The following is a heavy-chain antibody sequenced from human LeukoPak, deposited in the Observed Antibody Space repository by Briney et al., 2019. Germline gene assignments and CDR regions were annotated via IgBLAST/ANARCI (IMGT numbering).Heavy chain of an antibody. V-gene: IGHV1-69*13. D-gene: IGHD2-2*01. J-gene: IGHJ3*02. CDR3: ARARDVVVPAAIGDAFDI. CDR1: GGTFSIYA. CDR2: IIPIFDTA. Sequence: ASVKVFCKVSGGTFSIYAISWVRQAPGQGLVCGGGIIPIFDTANYAEKFQGRVTITADESTSTAYMELSSLRPEDTAVYYCARARDVVVPAAIGDAFDIWGQGTMITVSS.